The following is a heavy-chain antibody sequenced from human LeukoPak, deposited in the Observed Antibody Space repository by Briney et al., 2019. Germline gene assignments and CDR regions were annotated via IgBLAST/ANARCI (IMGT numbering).Heavy chain of an antibody. CDR1: GYTFTSYG. D-gene: IGHD2-15*01. CDR2: ISAYNGNT. CDR3: ARDAGYCSGGSCPVNP. J-gene: IGHJ5*02. V-gene: IGHV1-18*01. Sequence: GASVTVSCKASGYTFTSYGISWVRQAPGQGLEWMGWISAYNGNTNYAQKLQGRVTMTTDTSTSTAYMELRSLRSDDTAVYYCARDAGYCSGGSCPVNPWGQGTLVTVSS.